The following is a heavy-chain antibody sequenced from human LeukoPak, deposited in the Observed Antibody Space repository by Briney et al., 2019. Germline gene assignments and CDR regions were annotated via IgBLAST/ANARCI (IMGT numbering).Heavy chain of an antibody. CDR2: ISCSGSTI. D-gene: IGHD2-2*01. CDR3: ARAAGGYCSRTSCYDPFDY. CDR1: GFTFSSYE. V-gene: IGHV3-48*03. J-gene: IGHJ4*02. Sequence: PGGSLRLSCAASGFTFSSYEMNWVRQAPGKGLEWVSYISCSGSTIYYADSVKGRFTISRDNAKNSLYLQMNSLRAEDTAVYYCARAAGGYCSRTSCYDPFDYWGQGTLVTVSS.